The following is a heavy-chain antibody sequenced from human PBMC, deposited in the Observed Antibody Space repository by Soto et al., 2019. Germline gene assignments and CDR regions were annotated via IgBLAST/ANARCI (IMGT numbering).Heavy chain of an antibody. J-gene: IGHJ6*03. CDR2: IRSKANSYAT. D-gene: IGHD3-10*01. CDR3: TRDNQFMVQGVIRRGYYYYMDV. CDR1: GFTFSGSA. V-gene: IGHV3-73*01. Sequence: QPGGSLRLSCAASGFTFSGSAMHWVRRASGKGLEWVGRIRSKANSYATAYAASVKGRFTISRDDSKNTAYLQMNSLKTEDTAVYYCTRDNQFMVQGVIRRGYYYYMDVWGKGTTVTVSS.